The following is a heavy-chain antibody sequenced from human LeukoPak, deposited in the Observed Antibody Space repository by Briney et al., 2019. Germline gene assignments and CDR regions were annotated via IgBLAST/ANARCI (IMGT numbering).Heavy chain of an antibody. Sequence: PGGSLRLSCAASGFTFSSYSMNWVRQAPGKGLEWVSSISSSSSYIYYADSVKGQFTISRDNAKNSLYLQMNRLRAEDTAVYYCARATPALVIDYWGQGTLVTVSS. V-gene: IGHV3-21*01. CDR3: ARATPALVIDY. J-gene: IGHJ4*02. CDR2: ISSSSSYI. D-gene: IGHD2-2*01. CDR1: GFTFSSYS.